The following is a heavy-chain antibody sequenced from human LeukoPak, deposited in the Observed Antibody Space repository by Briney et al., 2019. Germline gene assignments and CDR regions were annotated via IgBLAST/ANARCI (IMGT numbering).Heavy chain of an antibody. Sequence: GSLRLLCSASGFTFIPCCMNRIRQAPGEGREWGSYITGSSDRINYADSVKGRFTISRDNAMNSLHLQMNSLRDEDTAMYYCARSVEGAFDFWGQGTLVTVSS. CDR1: GFTFIPCC. V-gene: IGHV3-48*02. CDR3: ARSVEGAFDF. J-gene: IGHJ4*02. D-gene: IGHD6-19*01. CDR2: ITGSSDRI.